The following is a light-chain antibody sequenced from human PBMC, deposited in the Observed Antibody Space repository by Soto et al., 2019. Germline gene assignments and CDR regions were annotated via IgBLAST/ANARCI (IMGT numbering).Light chain of an antibody. Sequence: QSALTQPASVSGSPGQSITISCTGTSSDVGSYNLVSWYQQHPGKAPKLMIYEGSKRPSGVSNRFSGSKSGNTASLTFSGLQAEDEADYYCCSYAGSSTVVFGGGTKLTVL. CDR1: SSDVGSYNL. J-gene: IGLJ2*01. V-gene: IGLV2-23*01. CDR2: EGS. CDR3: CSYAGSSTVV.